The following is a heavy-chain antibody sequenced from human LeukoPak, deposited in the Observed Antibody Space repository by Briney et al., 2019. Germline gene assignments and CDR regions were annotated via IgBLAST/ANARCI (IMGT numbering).Heavy chain of an antibody. CDR3: ARARGYSGYDYYYYYYYMDV. D-gene: IGHD5-12*01. Sequence: ASVKVSCKASGYTFTGYYMHWVRQAPGQGLEWMGWINPTSGGTNYAQKFQGRVTMTRDTSISTAYMELSRLRSDDTAVYYCARARGYSGYDYYYYYYYMDVWGKGTTVTVSS. CDR1: GYTFTGYY. J-gene: IGHJ6*03. CDR2: INPTSGGT. V-gene: IGHV1-2*02.